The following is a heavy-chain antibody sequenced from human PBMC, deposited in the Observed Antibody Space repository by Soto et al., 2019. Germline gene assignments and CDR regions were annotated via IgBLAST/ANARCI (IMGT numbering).Heavy chain of an antibody. Sequence: GASVKVSCKASGYTFTSYGISWVRQAPGQGLEWMGWISAYNGNTNYAPKPQGRVTMTTDTSTSTAYMELRSLRSDDTAVYYCARVLGRRITIFGVVIDAFDIWGQGTMVTVSS. CDR1: GYTFTSYG. J-gene: IGHJ3*02. V-gene: IGHV1-18*04. CDR2: ISAYNGNT. D-gene: IGHD3-3*01. CDR3: ARVLGRRITIFGVVIDAFDI.